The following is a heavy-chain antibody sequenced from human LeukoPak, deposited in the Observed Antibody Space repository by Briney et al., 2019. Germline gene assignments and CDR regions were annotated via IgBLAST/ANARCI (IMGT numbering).Heavy chain of an antibody. Sequence: GGSLRLSCAASGFTFSSYSMNWVRQAPGKGLEWVSAISGSGGSTYYADSVKGRFTISRDNSKNTLYLQMNSLRAEDTAVYYCARWHYDILTGYRYFDYWGQGTLVTVSS. J-gene: IGHJ4*02. CDR1: GFTFSSYS. CDR2: ISGSGGST. CDR3: ARWHYDILTGYRYFDY. V-gene: IGHV3-23*01. D-gene: IGHD3-9*01.